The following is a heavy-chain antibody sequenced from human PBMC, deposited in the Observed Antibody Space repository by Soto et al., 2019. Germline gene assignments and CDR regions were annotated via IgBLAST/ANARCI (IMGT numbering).Heavy chain of an antibody. CDR2: INPNSGGT. CDR1: GYTFTGYY. CDR3: ARDLKGWSSSWNNFDY. Sequence: ASVKVCCKASGYTFTGYYMHWVRQAPGQGLEWMGWINPNSGGTNYAQKFQGRDTMTRDTSISTAYMELSRLRSHDTAVYYCARDLKGWSSSWNNFDYWGQGTLVTVSS. J-gene: IGHJ4*02. V-gene: IGHV1-2*02. D-gene: IGHD6-13*01.